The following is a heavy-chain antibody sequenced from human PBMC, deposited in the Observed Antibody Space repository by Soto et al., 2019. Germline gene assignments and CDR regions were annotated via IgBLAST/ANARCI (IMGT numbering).Heavy chain of an antibody. CDR1: GFTFSSYA. J-gene: IGHJ6*02. Sequence: GGSLRLSCAASGFTFSSYAMSWVRQAPGKGLEWVSDISGSGGSTYYTDSVKGRFTISRDKSKNTLYLQMNSLRAEATAVYYCAKRIQLCLGYYYGMDVWGQGTTVTVSS. D-gene: IGHD5-18*01. CDR2: ISGSGGST. V-gene: IGHV3-23*01. CDR3: AKRIQLCLGYYYGMDV.